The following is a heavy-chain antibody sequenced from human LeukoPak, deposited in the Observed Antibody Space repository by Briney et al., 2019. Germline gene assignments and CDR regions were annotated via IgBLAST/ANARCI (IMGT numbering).Heavy chain of an antibody. CDR3: ARGPPNWGYDY. CDR1: GYTFTSYD. Sequence: ALVKVSCKASGYTFTSYDFNWVRQATGQRPEWMGWMSPNSGDTGYAQKFQDRVTMTRNTSISTAYMELSSLRSDDTAVYYCARGPPNWGYDYWGPGTLVTVSS. J-gene: IGHJ4*02. CDR2: MSPNSGDT. V-gene: IGHV1-8*01. D-gene: IGHD7-27*01.